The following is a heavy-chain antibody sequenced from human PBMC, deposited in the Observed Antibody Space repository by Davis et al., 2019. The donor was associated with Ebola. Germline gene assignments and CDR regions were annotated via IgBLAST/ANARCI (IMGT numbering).Heavy chain of an antibody. CDR1: GDSVSGNNGA. J-gene: IGHJ6*04. CDR3: VRGWFRAGMDV. Sequence: HSQTLSLTCAISGDSVSGNNGAWNWIRQSPSRGLEWLGRTYYYRSKWYIDYAESVRGRIIINPDTSKNQFSLQLNSVTPEDTALYYCVRGWFRAGMDVWGEGTTVTVSS. CDR2: TYYYRSKWYI. V-gene: IGHV6-1*01. D-gene: IGHD3-10*01.